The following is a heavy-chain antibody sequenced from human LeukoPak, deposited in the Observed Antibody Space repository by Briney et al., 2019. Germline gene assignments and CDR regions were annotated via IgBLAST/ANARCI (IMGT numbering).Heavy chain of an antibody. CDR1: GFTFSRNG. CDR3: AKCGISSARCGVDV. CDR2: ISYDGSNK. Sequence: PGGSLRLSCAASGFTFSRNGMHWVRQAPGKGLGWVAVISYDGSNKYYADSVKGRFTISRDNSKNTLYLQMNSLRVEDTAVYYCAKCGISSARCGVDVWGQGTTVTVSS. D-gene: IGHD2-8*02. V-gene: IGHV3-30*18. J-gene: IGHJ6*02.